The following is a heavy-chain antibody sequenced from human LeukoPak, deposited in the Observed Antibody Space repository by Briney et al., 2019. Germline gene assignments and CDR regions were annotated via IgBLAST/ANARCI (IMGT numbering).Heavy chain of an antibody. V-gene: IGHV4-4*08. Sequence: SETLSLTCTVSGDSISSDYWSWIRQPPGKGLEWIGYIYRFGNTDYNPSLRRRVTISLDTSKKQLSLNLTSVTAADTAVYYCAGRGQRYFRDWGQGTLVTVSS. CDR3: AGRGQRYFRD. CDR2: IYRFGNT. J-gene: IGHJ4*02. D-gene: IGHD3-9*01. CDR1: GDSISSDY.